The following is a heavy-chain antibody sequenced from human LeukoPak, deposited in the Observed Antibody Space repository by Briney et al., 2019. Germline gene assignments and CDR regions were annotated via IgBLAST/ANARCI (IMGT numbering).Heavy chain of an antibody. D-gene: IGHD6-6*01. CDR1: GFIFSSYG. Sequence: GRSLRLSCAASGFIFSSYGMHWVRQAPGKGLEWVTVIWYDGSNKYYADSVKGRFTISRDNSKNTLYLQMNSLRAEDTAVYYCAKDLDSSSLPRFGYWGQGTLVTVSS. J-gene: IGHJ4*02. CDR2: IWYDGSNK. V-gene: IGHV3-33*06. CDR3: AKDLDSSSLPRFGY.